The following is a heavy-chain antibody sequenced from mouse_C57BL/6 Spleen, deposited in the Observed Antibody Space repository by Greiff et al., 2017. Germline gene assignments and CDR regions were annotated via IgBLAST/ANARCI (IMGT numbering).Heavy chain of an antibody. J-gene: IGHJ4*01. CDR1: GYEFSSSW. Sequence: QVQLQQSGPELVKPGASVKISCKASGYEFSSSWMNWVKQRPGKGLEWIGRIYPGDGDTNYNGKFKGKATLPAGKYSSTAYMQRSSLTSEDSAVYFCARSVLYYGNLYYYAMDYWAQGTSVTVSS. CDR3: ARSVLYYGNLYYYAMDY. D-gene: IGHD2-1*01. CDR2: IYPGDGDT. V-gene: IGHV1-82*01.